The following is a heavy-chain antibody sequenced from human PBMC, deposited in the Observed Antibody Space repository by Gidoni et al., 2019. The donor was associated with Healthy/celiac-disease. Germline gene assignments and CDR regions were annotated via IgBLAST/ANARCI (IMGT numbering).Heavy chain of an antibody. Sequence: EVQLVESGGGLVQPGGSLRLSCAASGFTFSSYWMSWVRQAPGKGLGWEANIKQEGSEKYYVDSVKGRFTISRDNDKNSLYLQMNSLRAEDTAVYYCARADTKGYDYYYGMDVWGQGTTVTVSS. V-gene: IGHV3-7*01. J-gene: IGHJ6*02. D-gene: IGHD3-3*01. CDR2: IKQEGSEK. CDR3: ARADTKGYDYYYGMDV. CDR1: GFTFSSYW.